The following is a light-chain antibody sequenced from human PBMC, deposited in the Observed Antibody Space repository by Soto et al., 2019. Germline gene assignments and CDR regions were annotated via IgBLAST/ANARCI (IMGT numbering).Light chain of an antibody. J-gene: IGKJ5*01. CDR2: FGS. CDR3: MQALQSLT. V-gene: IGKV2-28*01. Sequence: EPASISCRSSQGLLHSTGYNSFDWFLQKPGQSPQLLIYFGSNRAPGVPDRFSGSGSGTDFTLKINRVEAEDVGTYYCMQALQSLTFGQGTRLENK. CDR1: QGLLHSTGYNS.